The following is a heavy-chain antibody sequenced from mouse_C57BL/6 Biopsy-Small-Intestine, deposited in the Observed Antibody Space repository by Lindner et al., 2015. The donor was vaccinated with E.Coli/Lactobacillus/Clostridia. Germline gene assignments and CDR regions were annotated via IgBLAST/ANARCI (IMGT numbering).Heavy chain of an antibody. Sequence: VQLQESGPEMVKPGASVKISCKASGNSFSTSWMNWVKQRPGKSLEWIGYIYPNNGINGYNQKFKGKATLTVDKSSSTAYMELRSLTSEDSAVYYCARDPHWYFDVWGTGTTVTVSS. J-gene: IGHJ1*03. CDR2: IYPNNGIN. CDR3: ARDPHWYFDV. CDR1: GNSFSTSW. V-gene: IGHV1-34*01.